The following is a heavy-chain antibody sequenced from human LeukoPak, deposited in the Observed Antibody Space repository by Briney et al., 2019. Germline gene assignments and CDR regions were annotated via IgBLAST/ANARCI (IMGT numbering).Heavy chain of an antibody. Sequence: PGGSLRLSCAASGFTFSSYAMSWARQAPGQGLEWVSAISGSGGSRYYADSVKGRFTISRDNSKNTLYLQMNSLRAEDTAVYYCAKAIGLSDPYYYDSSGYYDYDYWGQGTLVTVSS. J-gene: IGHJ4*02. CDR2: ISGSGGSR. CDR3: AKAIGLSDPYYYDSSGYYDYDY. D-gene: IGHD3-22*01. CDR1: GFTFSSYA. V-gene: IGHV3-23*01.